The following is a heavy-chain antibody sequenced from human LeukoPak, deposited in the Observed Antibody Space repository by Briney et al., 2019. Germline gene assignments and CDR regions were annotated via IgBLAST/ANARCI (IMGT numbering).Heavy chain of an antibody. CDR2: IIGSGSST. CDR3: AKGDSSGYYFDY. D-gene: IGHD3-22*01. J-gene: IGHJ4*02. V-gene: IGHV3-23*01. CDR1: GFTFSSYV. Sequence: GGSLRLSCAASGFTFSSYVTSWVRQAPGKGLEWVSAIIGSGSSTYYADSVKGRFTISRDNSKNTLYLQMNSLRAEDTAVYYCAKGDSSGYYFDYWGQGTLVTVSS.